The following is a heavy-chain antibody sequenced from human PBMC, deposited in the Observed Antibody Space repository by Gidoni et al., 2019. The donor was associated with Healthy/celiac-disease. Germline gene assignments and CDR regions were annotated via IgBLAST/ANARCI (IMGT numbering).Heavy chain of an antibody. D-gene: IGHD1-26*01. Sequence: QVQLQASGPGLVKPSETLSLTCAVSGYSISSGSYWGWIRQPPGKGLEWVGSIYPSGSTYYNPSLKSRVTISVDTSKSQFSLKLSSVTAADTAVYYCARGRGSYPPNWFDPWGQGTLVTVSS. CDR2: IYPSGST. V-gene: IGHV4-38-2*01. J-gene: IGHJ5*02. CDR3: ARGRGSYPPNWFDP. CDR1: GYSISSGSY.